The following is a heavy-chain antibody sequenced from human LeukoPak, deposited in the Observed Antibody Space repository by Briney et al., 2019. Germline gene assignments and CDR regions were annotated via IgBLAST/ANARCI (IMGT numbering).Heavy chain of an antibody. CDR1: GFTFSSYS. CDR2: ISSSSSYI. CDR3: ARCAYDFWSGYYAGDSYFDY. V-gene: IGHV3-21*01. Sequence: PRGSLRLSCAASGFTFSSYSMNWVRQAPGKGLEWVSSISSSSSYIYYADSVKGRFTISRDNAKNSLYLQMNSLRAEDTAVYYCARCAYDFWSGYYAGDSYFDYWGQGTLVTVSS. D-gene: IGHD3-3*01. J-gene: IGHJ4*02.